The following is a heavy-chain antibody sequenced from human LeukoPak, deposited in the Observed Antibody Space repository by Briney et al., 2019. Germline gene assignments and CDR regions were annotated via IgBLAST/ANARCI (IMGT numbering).Heavy chain of an antibody. D-gene: IGHD6-19*01. Sequence: SGTLSLTCTVSSGSIFSSNWWGWVRQPPGKGLEWIGQIFHSGTTTYSPSLKSRVTISMDKSKNQFFLNLTSVTAADTAVYYCAKNIVAGNLIRWFDPWGQGTLVTVSS. V-gene: IGHV4-4*02. CDR1: SGSIFSSNW. CDR2: IFHSGTT. CDR3: AKNIVAGNLIRWFDP. J-gene: IGHJ5*02.